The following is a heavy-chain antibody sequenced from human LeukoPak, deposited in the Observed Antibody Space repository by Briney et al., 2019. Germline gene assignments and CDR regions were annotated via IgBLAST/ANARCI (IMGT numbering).Heavy chain of an antibody. CDR3: ARDRPTGASRLFVVQ. J-gene: IGHJ4*02. D-gene: IGHD3-3*01. Sequence: PGGSLRLSCAASGFTLSSYSMTWVRQAPGKGLEWVSSMRSGSRYIYYADSVRGRFTISRDNAKNSLYLLMNSLRAEDTAVYYCARDRPTGASRLFVVQWGQGTLVTVSS. CDR2: MRSGSRYI. V-gene: IGHV3-21*01. CDR1: GFTLSSYS.